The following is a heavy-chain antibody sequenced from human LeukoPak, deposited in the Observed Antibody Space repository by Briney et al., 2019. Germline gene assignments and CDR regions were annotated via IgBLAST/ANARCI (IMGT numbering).Heavy chain of an antibody. CDR3: ARDSGSHYLFDY. V-gene: IGHV3-21*01. D-gene: IGHD1-26*01. Sequence: GGSLRLSCAASGFTFNNAWMNWVRQAPGKGLEWVSSISSRSSYIYYADSVKGRFTISRDNAKNSLYLQMNSLRAEDTAVYYCARDSGSHYLFDYWGQGTLVTVSS. CDR2: ISSRSSYI. J-gene: IGHJ4*02. CDR1: GFTFNNAW.